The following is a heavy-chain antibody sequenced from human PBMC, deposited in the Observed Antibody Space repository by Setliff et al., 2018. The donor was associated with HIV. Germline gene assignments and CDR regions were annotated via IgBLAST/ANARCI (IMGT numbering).Heavy chain of an antibody. CDR3: ARGGRSTVATWAWFDP. CDR1: GDSIGSSSYY. D-gene: IGHD4-4*01. Sequence: SETLSLTCTVSGDSIGSSSYYWAWIRQPPGKGLEWIGNIYNSGSTNYNPSLTSRVTISGDTTKNQFSLKLTSVTAADTAVYYCARGGRSTVATWAWFDPWGQGTLVTVSS. J-gene: IGHJ5*02. CDR2: IYNSGST. V-gene: IGHV4-39*07.